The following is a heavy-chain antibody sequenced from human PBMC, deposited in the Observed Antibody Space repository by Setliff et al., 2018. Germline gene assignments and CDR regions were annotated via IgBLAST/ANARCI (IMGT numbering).Heavy chain of an antibody. D-gene: IGHD3-3*01. CDR1: GYTFTSYA. CDR2: INTNTGNP. J-gene: IGHJ5*02. V-gene: IGHV7-4-1*02. CDR3: ARGPLHYDFWSGYYTVSWFDP. Sequence: ASVKVSCKASGYTFTSYAMNWVRQAPGQGLEWMGWINTNTGNPTYAQGFTGRFVFSLDTSVSTAYLQISSLKAEDTAVYYCARGPLHYDFWSGYYTVSWFDPWGQGTLGTVS.